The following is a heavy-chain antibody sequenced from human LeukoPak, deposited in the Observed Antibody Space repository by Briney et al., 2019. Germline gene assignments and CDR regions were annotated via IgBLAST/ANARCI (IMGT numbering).Heavy chain of an antibody. CDR3: ARNLNREQLTPYYYYGMDV. CDR2: TIPILGIA. D-gene: IGHD6-13*01. CDR1: GGTFSSYA. J-gene: IGHJ6*02. V-gene: IGHV1-69*04. Sequence: ASVKVSCKASGGTFSSYAISWVRQAPGQGLEWMGRTIPILGIANYAQKFQGRVTITADKSTSTAYMELSSLRSEDTAVYYCARNLNREQLTPYYYYGMDVWGQGTTVTVSS.